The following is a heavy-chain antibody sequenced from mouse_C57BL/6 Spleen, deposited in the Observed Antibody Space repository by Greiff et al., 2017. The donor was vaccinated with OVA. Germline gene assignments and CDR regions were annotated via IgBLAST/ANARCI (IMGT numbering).Heavy chain of an antibody. CDR1: GYTFTNYW. J-gene: IGHJ1*03. V-gene: IGHV1-63*01. Sequence: QVQLKQSGAELVRPGTSVKMSCKASGYTFTNYWIGWVKQRPGHGLEWIGDIYPGGGYTNYTEKFKGKATMTADKSSSTAFLQISSLTSEDSAIYCCASREGVHWYFDVWGTGTTVTVSS. D-gene: IGHD3-3*01. CDR3: ASREGVHWYFDV. CDR2: IYPGGGYT.